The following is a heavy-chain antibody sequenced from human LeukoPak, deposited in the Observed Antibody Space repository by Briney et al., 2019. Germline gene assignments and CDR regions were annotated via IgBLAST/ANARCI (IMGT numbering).Heavy chain of an antibody. J-gene: IGHJ4*02. V-gene: IGHV4-39*01. CDR3: ARQGFTIFGVVTD. CDR2: IYYSGNT. CDR1: GGSISSGDYY. Sequence: SETLSLTCTVSGGSISSGDYYWSWFRQPPGKGLEWIGSIYYSGNTYYNPSLKSRVTISVDTSKNQFSLKLSSVTAADTAVYYCARQGFTIFGVVTDWGQGTLVTVSS. D-gene: IGHD3-3*01.